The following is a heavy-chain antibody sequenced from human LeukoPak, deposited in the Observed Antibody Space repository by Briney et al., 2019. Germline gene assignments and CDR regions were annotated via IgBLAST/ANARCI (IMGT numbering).Heavy chain of an antibody. CDR1: GGSISSGSYY. D-gene: IGHD3-3*01. Sequence: PSETLSLTCTVAGGSISSGSYYWGWIRQPPGKGLEWIGNIYYSGSTYYNPSLKSRVTISVDTSKNQFSLKLSSVTAADTAVYYCASSSPYDFWTGLVDYWGQGILVTVSS. J-gene: IGHJ4*02. CDR3: ASSSPYDFWTGLVDY. CDR2: IYYSGST. V-gene: IGHV4-39*01.